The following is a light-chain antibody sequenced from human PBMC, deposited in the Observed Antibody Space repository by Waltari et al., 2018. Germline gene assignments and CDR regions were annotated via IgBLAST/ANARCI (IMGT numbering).Light chain of an antibody. CDR2: WAS. CDR3: QQYYSTPPIT. V-gene: IGKV4-1*01. J-gene: IGKJ5*01. CDR1: QSVFYSAINKNY. Sequence: DIVMTQSPDSLAVSLGERATFHCKSSQSVFYSAINKNYLAWYQQKPGQPPKLLIYWASTRESGVPDRFTGSGSGTDFTLTISSLQAEDVAVYYCQQYYSTPPITFGQGTRLEIK.